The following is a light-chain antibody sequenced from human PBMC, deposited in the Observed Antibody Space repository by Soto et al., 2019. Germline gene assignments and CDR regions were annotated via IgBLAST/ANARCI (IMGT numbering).Light chain of an antibody. CDR2: DAS. CDR3: QQYHSYWT. Sequence: DIQMTQSPSSLSASVGDRVTITCQASQDISNYLNWYQQKPGKAPKLLIYDASNLESGVPQRFSGSGSGTEFTLTISSLRTDDFSTYYCQQYHSYWTFGQGTKVDIK. J-gene: IGKJ1*01. V-gene: IGKV1-33*01. CDR1: QDISNY.